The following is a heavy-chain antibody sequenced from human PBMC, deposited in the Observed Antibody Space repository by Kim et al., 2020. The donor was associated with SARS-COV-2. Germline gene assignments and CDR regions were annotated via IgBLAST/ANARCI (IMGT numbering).Heavy chain of an antibody. CDR3: ASGLSWFGESTDAFDI. CDR1: GFTFSSYS. D-gene: IGHD3-10*01. Sequence: GGSLRLSCAASGFTFSSYSMNWVRQAPGKGLEWVSYISSSSSTIYYADSVKGRFTISRDNAKNSLYLQMNSLRDEDTAVYYCASGLSWFGESTDAFDIWGQGTMVTVSS. CDR2: ISSSSSTI. V-gene: IGHV3-48*02. J-gene: IGHJ3*02.